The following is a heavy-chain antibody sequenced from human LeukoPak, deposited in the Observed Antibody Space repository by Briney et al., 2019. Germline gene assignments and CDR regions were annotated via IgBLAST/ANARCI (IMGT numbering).Heavy chain of an antibody. D-gene: IGHD3-22*01. J-gene: IGHJ4*02. V-gene: IGHV3-74*01. CDR2: INSDGSST. Sequence: GGSLRLPCAASGFTFSSYWMHWVRQAPGKGLVWVSRINSDGSSTSYADSVKGRFTISRDNAKNTLYLQMNSLRAEDTAVYYCQGYYYDSSGYPSTVYWGQGTLVTVSS. CDR3: QGYYYDSSGYPSTVY. CDR1: GFTFSSYW.